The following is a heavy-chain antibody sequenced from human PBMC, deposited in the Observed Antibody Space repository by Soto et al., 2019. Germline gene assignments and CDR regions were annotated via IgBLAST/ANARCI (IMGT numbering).Heavy chain of an antibody. Sequence: ASVKVSCKASGYTFTYYGISWVRQAPGEGLEWVGWINTSNDNKLYAQKLQGRLTLTTDTSTSTAYMDLTTLRSDDTAVYFCARDPGAASFDFWAQGTLVTVSS. CDR3: ARDPGAASFDF. CDR2: INTSNDNK. CDR1: GYTFTYYG. V-gene: IGHV1-18*01. J-gene: IGHJ4*02. D-gene: IGHD2-15*01.